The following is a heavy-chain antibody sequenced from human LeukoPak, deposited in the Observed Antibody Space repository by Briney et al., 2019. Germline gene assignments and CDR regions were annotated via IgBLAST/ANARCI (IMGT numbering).Heavy chain of an antibody. J-gene: IGHJ1*01. CDR1: GGTFSSYA. CDR3: ARGPYYNDSSGYLPEYFQH. Sequence: SVKVSCKASGGTFSSYAISWVRQAPGQGLEWMGGIIPIFGTANYAQKFQGRVTITTDESTSTAYMELSSLRSEDTAVYYCARGPYYNDSSGYLPEYFQHWGQGTLVTVSS. CDR2: IIPIFGTA. D-gene: IGHD3-22*01. V-gene: IGHV1-69*05.